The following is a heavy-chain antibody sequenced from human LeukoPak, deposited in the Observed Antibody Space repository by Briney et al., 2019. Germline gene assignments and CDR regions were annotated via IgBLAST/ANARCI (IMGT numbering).Heavy chain of an antibody. CDR3: ARDSCMAAASTNSD. CDR2: ISAYNGNT. V-gene: IGHV1-18*01. CDR1: GYAFTIYD. Sequence: APVKASCKAYGYAFTIYDLRWRLQAPGQGLEWMGWISAYNGNTNYAQKLQGRVTMTTDTSTSTAYMELRSLRSDDTAVYYCARDSCMAAASTNSDWGQGTLVTVSS. J-gene: IGHJ4*02. D-gene: IGHD6-13*01.